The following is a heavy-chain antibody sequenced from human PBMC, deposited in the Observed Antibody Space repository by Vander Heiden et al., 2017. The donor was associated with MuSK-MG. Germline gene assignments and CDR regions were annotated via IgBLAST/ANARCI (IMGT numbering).Heavy chain of an antibody. D-gene: IGHD3-22*01. CDR2: INHSGST. CDR3: ARARALHSYYYYDSSGYGS. J-gene: IGHJ5*02. CDR1: GGSFSGYY. V-gene: IGHV4-34*01. Sequence: QVQLQQWGAGLLKPSETLSLTCAVYGGSFSGYYWRWIRQPPGKGLEWIGEINHSGSTNYNPSLKSRVTISVDTSKNQFSLKLSSVTAADTAVYYCARARALHSYYYYDSSGYGSWGQGTLVTVSS.